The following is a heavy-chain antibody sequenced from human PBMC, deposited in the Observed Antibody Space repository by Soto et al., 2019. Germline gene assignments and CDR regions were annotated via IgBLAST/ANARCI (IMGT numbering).Heavy chain of an antibody. V-gene: IGHV6-1*01. Sequence: QLQQSGPGLVKPSQTLSLTCGISGDSVSSNSATWNWIRQSPSRGLEWLGRTYLRSKWYNEYAVSVKSRIGISPDTSNNHFALQLSSVTPEDTAVYFCARAAVAFEAFDLWGQGTVVTVAS. J-gene: IGHJ3*01. CDR3: ARAAVAFEAFDL. CDR1: GDSVSSNSAT. CDR2: TYLRSKWYN. D-gene: IGHD2-15*01.